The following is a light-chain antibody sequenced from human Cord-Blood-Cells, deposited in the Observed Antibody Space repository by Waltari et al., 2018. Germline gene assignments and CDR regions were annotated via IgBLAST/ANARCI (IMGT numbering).Light chain of an antibody. CDR3: CSYAGSSTPNWV. CDR2: EGS. Sequence: QSALTQPASVSGSPGQSITISCTGTSSDVGSYNLVSWYQQHPGKAPKLMIYEGSKRPSGVSNSFAGSKSGNTASLTISGLQAEDEADYYCCSYAGSSTPNWVFGGGTKLTVL. V-gene: IGLV2-23*01. J-gene: IGLJ3*02. CDR1: SSDVGSYNL.